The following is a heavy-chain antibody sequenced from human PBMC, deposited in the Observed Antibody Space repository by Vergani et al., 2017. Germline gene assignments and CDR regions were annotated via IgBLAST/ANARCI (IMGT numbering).Heavy chain of an antibody. CDR3: AKTIDSMIVVTVGY. J-gene: IGHJ4*02. Sequence: VQLVQSGAEVKKPGASVKVSCKASGFTFSSYAMSWVRQAPGKGLEWVSAISGSGGSTYYADSVKGRFTISRDNSKNTLYLQMNSLRAEDTAVYYCAKTIDSMIVVTVGYWGQGTLVTVSS. CDR2: ISGSGGST. V-gene: IGHV3-23*04. D-gene: IGHD3-22*01. CDR1: GFTFSSYA.